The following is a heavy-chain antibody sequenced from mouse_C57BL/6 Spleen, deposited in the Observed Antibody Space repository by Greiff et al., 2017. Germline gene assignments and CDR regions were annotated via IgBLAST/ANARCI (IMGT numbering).Heavy chain of an antibody. CDR3: ARLNDSNHHWYFDV. D-gene: IGHD2-5*01. J-gene: IGHJ1*03. CDR1: GYTFTSYW. CDR2: IDPSDSYT. Sequence: VQLQQPGAELVMPGASVKLSCKASGYTFTSYWMHWVKQRPGQGLEWIGEIDPSDSYTNYNQKFKGKSTLTVDKSSSTAYMQLSSLTSEDSAVYYCARLNDSNHHWYFDVWGTGTTVTVSS. V-gene: IGHV1-69*01.